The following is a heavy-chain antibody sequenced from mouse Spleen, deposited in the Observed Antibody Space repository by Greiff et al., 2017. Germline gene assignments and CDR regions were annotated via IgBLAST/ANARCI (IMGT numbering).Heavy chain of an antibody. CDR3: APYGYYAWFAY. V-gene: IGHV14-2*01. CDR2: IDPEDGET. Sequence: EVQLQQSGAELVKPGASVKLSCTASGFNIKDYYMHWVKQRTEQGLEWIGRIDPEDGETKYAPKFPGKATITADTSSNTAYLQLSSLTSEDTAVYYRAPYGYYAWFAYWGQGTLVTVSA. J-gene: IGHJ3*01. D-gene: IGHD2-3*01. CDR1: GFNIKDYY.